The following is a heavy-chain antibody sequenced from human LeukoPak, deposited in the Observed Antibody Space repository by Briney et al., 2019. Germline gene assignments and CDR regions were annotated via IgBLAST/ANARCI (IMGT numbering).Heavy chain of an antibody. V-gene: IGHV4-38-2*02. Sequence: KPSETLSLTCTVSGYSISSGYYWGWIRQPPGKGLEWIGSIYHSGSTYYNPSLKSRVTISVDTSKNQFSLKLSSVTAADTAVYYCARLSHSNYGDYWGQGTLVTVSS. J-gene: IGHJ4*02. D-gene: IGHD4-11*01. CDR1: GYSISSGYY. CDR3: ARLSHSNYGDY. CDR2: IYHSGST.